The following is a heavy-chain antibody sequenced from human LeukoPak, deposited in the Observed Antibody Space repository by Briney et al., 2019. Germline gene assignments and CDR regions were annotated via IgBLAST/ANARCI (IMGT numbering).Heavy chain of an antibody. CDR3: ARGYCTNGVCWGALG. J-gene: IGHJ4*02. V-gene: IGHV4-34*01. Sequence: SETLSLTCAVYGGSFSGYYWSWIRQPPGRGLEWIGEINHSGSTNYNPSLKSRVTISVDTSKNQFSLKLSSVTAADTAVYYCARGYCTNGVCWGALGWGQGTLVTVSS. CDR1: GGSFSGYY. D-gene: IGHD2-8*01. CDR2: INHSGST.